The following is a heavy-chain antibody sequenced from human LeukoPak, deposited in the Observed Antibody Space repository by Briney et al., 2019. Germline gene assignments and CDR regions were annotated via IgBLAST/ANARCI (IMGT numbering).Heavy chain of an antibody. J-gene: IGHJ6*03. CDR1: GGSFSGYY. D-gene: IGHD5-18*01. V-gene: IGHV4-34*01. Sequence: SETLSLTCAVYGGSFSGYYWSWIRQPPGKGLEWIGEINHSGSTNYNPSLKSRVTISVDTPKNQFSLKLSSVTAADTAVYYCARVVRKGYSYGYPPLGYYYYMDVWGKGTTVTVSS. CDR3: ARVVRKGYSYGYPPLGYYYYMDV. CDR2: INHSGST.